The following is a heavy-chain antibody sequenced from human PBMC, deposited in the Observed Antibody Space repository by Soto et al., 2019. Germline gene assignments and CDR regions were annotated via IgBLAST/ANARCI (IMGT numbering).Heavy chain of an antibody. CDR1: GFTLSSYA. D-gene: IGHD3-22*01. CDR3: AKPRRYSSGYPFYFDY. J-gene: IGHJ4*02. CDR2: ISGSGGST. V-gene: IGHV3-23*01. Sequence: EVQLLESGGGLVQPGGSLRLSCAASGFTLSSYAMSWVRQAPGKGLEWVSAISGSGGSTYYADSVKGRFTISRDNSKKERYLQRNSLRAEGMAVIYCAKPRRYSSGYPFYFDYWAREPWSPSPQ.